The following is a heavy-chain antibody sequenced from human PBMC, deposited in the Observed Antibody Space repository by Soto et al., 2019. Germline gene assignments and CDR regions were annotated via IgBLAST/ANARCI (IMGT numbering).Heavy chain of an antibody. V-gene: IGHV3-23*01. CDR2: ISGSGGST. J-gene: IGHJ4*02. D-gene: IGHD3-10*01. CDR3: AKGDLWFGDFQYQVFDY. Sequence: GGSLRLSCAASGFTFSSYAMSCVRQAPGKGLEWVSAISGSGGSTYYADSVKGRFTISRDNSKNSLYLQMNSLRDEDTAVYYCAKGDLWFGDFQYQVFDYWGQRTLDTGSS. CDR1: GFTFSSYA.